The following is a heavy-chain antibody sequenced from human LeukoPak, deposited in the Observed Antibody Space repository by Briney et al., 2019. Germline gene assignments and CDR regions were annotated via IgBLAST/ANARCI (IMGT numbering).Heavy chain of an antibody. J-gene: IGHJ4*02. CDR2: INHSGST. D-gene: IGHD2-15*01. Sequence: SETLSLTCAVYGGSFSGYYWSWIRQPPGKGLEWIGEINHSGSTNYNPSLKSRVTISVDTSKNQFSLKLSSVTAADTAVYYCARIVVVVAATGNFADYWGQGTLVTVSS. CDR1: GGSFSGYY. CDR3: ARIVVVVAATGNFADY. V-gene: IGHV4-34*01.